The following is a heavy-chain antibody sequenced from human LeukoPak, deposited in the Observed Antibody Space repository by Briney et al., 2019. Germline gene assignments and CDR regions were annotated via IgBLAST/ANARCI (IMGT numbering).Heavy chain of an antibody. CDR3: ARAGIAAAGNHFDY. J-gene: IGHJ4*02. CDR2: IYYTGNI. CDR1: GYSITSHYY. V-gene: IGHV4-38-2*02. D-gene: IGHD6-13*01. Sequence: PSETLSLTCSVSGYSITSHYYWGWIRQPPGKGLEWIGNIYYTGNIYYNPSLNSRVTVSVDTSKNQFSLQLESVTAADTAVYYCARAGIAAAGNHFDYWGQGTLVTVSS.